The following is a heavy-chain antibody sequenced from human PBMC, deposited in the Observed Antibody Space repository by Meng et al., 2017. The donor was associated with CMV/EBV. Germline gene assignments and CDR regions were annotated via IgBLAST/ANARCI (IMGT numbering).Heavy chain of an antibody. V-gene: IGHV1-18*01. Sequence: ASVKVSCKASGYTFTSYGISWVRQAPGQGLEWMGWISAYNGNTNYAQKLQGRVTMTTDTSTSTAYMELRSLRSDDTAVYYCARGNSYDSSGYYYGGMDVWGQGTTVTVSS. J-gene: IGHJ6*02. CDR1: GYTFTSYG. D-gene: IGHD3-22*01. CDR2: ISAYNGNT. CDR3: ARGNSYDSSGYYYGGMDV.